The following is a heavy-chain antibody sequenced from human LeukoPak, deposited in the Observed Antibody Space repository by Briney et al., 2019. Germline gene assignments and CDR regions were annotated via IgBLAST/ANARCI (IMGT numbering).Heavy chain of an antibody. Sequence: GESLKISCKGSGYSFTSYWIGWVRQMPGKGLEWMGIIYPGDSDTRYSPSFQGQVTISADKSISTAYLQWSSLKASDTAMYYCATAPYYDFWSGYYMVRENWFDPWGQGTLVTVSS. V-gene: IGHV5-51*01. D-gene: IGHD3-3*01. CDR1: GYSFTSYW. J-gene: IGHJ5*02. CDR3: ATAPYYDFWSGYYMVRENWFDP. CDR2: IYPGDSDT.